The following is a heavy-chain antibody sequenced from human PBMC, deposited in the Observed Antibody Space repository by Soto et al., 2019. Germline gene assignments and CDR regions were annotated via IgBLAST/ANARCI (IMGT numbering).Heavy chain of an antibody. D-gene: IGHD3-10*01. J-gene: IGHJ5*02. CDR3: ARGVTMVRGVIITTRPYNWFDP. CDR2: INHSGST. V-gene: IGHV4-34*01. CDR1: GGSFSGYY. Sequence: SETLSLTCAVYGGSFSGYYWSWIRQPPGKGLEWIGEINHSGSTNYNPSLKSRVTISVDTSKNQFSLKLSSVTAADTAVYYCARGVTMVRGVIITTRPYNWFDPWGQGTLVTVSS.